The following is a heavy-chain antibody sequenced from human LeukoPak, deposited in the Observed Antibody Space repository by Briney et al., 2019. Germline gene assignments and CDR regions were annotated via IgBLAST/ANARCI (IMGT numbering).Heavy chain of an antibody. D-gene: IGHD3-22*01. J-gene: IGHJ4*02. V-gene: IGHV4-39*07. Sequence: EPSETLSLTCTVSGGSISSSSYYWGWIRQPPGKGLEWIGSIYYSGSTYYNPSLKSRVTISVDTSKNQFSLKLSSVTAADTAVYYCARALYDSSGFLDYWGQGTLVTVSS. CDR1: GGSISSSSYY. CDR3: ARALYDSSGFLDY. CDR2: IYYSGST.